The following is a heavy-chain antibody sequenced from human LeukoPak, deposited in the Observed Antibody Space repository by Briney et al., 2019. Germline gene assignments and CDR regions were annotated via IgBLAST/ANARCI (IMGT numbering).Heavy chain of an antibody. J-gene: IGHJ4*02. Sequence: GGSLRLSCAASGCTFDDYAIHWVRQTPGKGLECVSLISEDGGDTWYADSVKGRFIISRDNSKNSLYLQMNRLRAEDTAFYYCAKDKTRGPGDYWGQGTLVTVSS. D-gene: IGHD1-14*01. CDR3: AKDKTRGPGDY. V-gene: IGHV3-43*02. CDR1: GCTFDDYA. CDR2: ISEDGGDT.